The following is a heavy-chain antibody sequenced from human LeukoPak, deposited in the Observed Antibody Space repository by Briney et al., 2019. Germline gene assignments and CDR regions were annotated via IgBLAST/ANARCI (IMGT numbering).Heavy chain of an antibody. V-gene: IGHV5-51*01. D-gene: IGHD5-12*01. J-gene: IGHJ4*02. Sequence: GESLKISCKGSGYGFTSYWIGWVRQMPGKGLEWIGIIYPGDSDTRCSPSFQVLVTISADTTICPAYLHWSSFMASDTAMYYCARHGYSGYDFDSYGYWGQRTLVTVSS. CDR3: ARHGYSGYDFDSYGY. CDR2: IYPGDSDT. CDR1: GYGFTSYW.